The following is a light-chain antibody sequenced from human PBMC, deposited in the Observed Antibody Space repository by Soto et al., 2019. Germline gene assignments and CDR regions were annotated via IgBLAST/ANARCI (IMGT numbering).Light chain of an antibody. CDR2: GAS. CDR3: QQYGSAPLT. J-gene: IGKJ4*01. CDR1: QSVSSSY. Sequence: EIVLTQSPGTLSLSPGERATLSCRASQSVSSSYLAWYQEKPGQAPRLLIYGASSRATGIPDRFRGSGSGTDFTLIISRLEPEDVAVYYCQQYGSAPLTFGGGTKVEIK. V-gene: IGKV3-20*01.